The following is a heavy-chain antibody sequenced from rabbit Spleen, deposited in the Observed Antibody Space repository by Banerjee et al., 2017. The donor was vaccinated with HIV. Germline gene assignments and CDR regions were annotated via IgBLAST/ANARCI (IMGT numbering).Heavy chain of an antibody. J-gene: IGHJ4*01. V-gene: IGHV1S45*01. Sequence: QEQLVESGGGLVQPEGSLTLTCKASGFSFSDRDVMCWVRQAPGKGLQWIACINASTGKPVYATWASGRFTISRTSSTTVTLRMTSLTAADRATYFCARRDSTYGSVDLWGQGTLVTVS. CDR2: INASTGKP. D-gene: IGHD5-1*01. CDR1: GFSFSDRDV. CDR3: ARRDSTYGSVDL.